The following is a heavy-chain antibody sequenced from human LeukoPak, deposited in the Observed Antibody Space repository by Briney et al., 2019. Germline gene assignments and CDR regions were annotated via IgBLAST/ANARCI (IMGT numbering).Heavy chain of an antibody. CDR2: IYYSGSS. V-gene: IGHV4-39*07. Sequence: SETLSLTCTVSGGSISSSSYYWGWIRQPPGKGLEWIGSIYYSGSSHYNPSLQSRVTLSVDTSKNQFSLNLSSLTAADTAVYYCARVGPLTTVTRFDYWGQGTLVTVSS. CDR1: GGSISSSSYY. J-gene: IGHJ4*02. CDR3: ARVGPLTTVTRFDY. D-gene: IGHD4-17*01.